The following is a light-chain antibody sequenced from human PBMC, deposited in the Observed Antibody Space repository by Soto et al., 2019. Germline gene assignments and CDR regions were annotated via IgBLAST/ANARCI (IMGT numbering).Light chain of an antibody. V-gene: IGKV3-11*01. Sequence: EIVFTQSPATLSLSPGERATLSCRASQSVSTYLAWYQQKTGQTPRLLIYDASNRATGIPARFSGSGSGTDFTLTISSLEPEDFAVYYCQQRSDWPLTFGGGTKVQIK. CDR1: QSVSTY. J-gene: IGKJ4*01. CDR3: QQRSDWPLT. CDR2: DAS.